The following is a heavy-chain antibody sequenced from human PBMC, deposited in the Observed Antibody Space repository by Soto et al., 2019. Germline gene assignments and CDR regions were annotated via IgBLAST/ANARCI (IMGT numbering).Heavy chain of an antibody. J-gene: IGHJ4*02. CDR3: AKVDCTGTSCSFDF. Sequence: WGSLRLSCAASGFTFSSYAMSWVRQAPGKGLEWVSGISDSATYTYYADSVRFRFTISRDNSKNTLYLQVNSLRAEDTALYYCAKVDCTGTSCSFDFWGQGTLVTVSS. D-gene: IGHD2-2*01. V-gene: IGHV3-23*01. CDR1: GFTFSSYA. CDR2: ISDSATYT.